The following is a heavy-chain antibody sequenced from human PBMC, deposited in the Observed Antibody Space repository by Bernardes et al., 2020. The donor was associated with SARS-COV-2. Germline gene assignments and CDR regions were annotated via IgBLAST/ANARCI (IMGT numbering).Heavy chain of an antibody. J-gene: IGHJ5*02. CDR1: GFTFSSHN. V-gene: IGHV3-48*01. D-gene: IGHD3-16*02. CDR3: ARVILSRFDP. CDR2: IRSSSYAI. Sequence: GGSLRLSCAASGFTFSSHNMNWVRQAPGKGLEWVSYIRSSSYAIYYADSVKGRFTISRDNAQNSLYLQMNSLRAEDTAVYYCARVILSRFDPLGQGTLVTVSS.